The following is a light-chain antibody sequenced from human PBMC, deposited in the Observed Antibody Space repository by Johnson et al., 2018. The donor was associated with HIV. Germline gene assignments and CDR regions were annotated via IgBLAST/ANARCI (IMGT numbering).Light chain of an antibody. CDR3: GTWDGSLSAGV. J-gene: IGLJ1*01. V-gene: IGLV1-51*02. CDR1: SSNIGNNY. Sequence: QSVLTQPPSVSAAPGQKVTISCSGSSSNIGNNYVSWYKQFPGTAPKLLIYENNKRPSGIPDRFSGSKSGTSTTLGITGLQTGDEADYYCGTWDGSLSAGVFGTGTKVTVL. CDR2: ENN.